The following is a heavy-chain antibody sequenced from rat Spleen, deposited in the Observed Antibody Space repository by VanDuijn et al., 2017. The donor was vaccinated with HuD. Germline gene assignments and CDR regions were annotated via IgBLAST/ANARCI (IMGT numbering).Heavy chain of an antibody. CDR2: ISYDGSNT. Sequence: EVQLMESGGGLVQPGRSLKLSCAASGFTFSDYNMAWVRQAPKTGLEWVATISYDGSNTYYRDSVKGRFTISRDNAKSTLYLQMDSLRSEDTATYYCARHNSGYGVMDAWGQGASVTVSP. CDR3: ARHNSGYGVMDA. D-gene: IGHD4-3*01. J-gene: IGHJ4*01. V-gene: IGHV5-7*01. CDR1: GFTFSDYN.